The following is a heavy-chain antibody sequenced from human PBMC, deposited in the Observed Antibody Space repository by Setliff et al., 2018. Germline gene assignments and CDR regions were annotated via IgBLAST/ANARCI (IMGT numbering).Heavy chain of an antibody. CDR1: GGSISSSSYY. CDR2: IYYSGST. D-gene: IGHD3-9*01. CDR3: ARTLYDYDILTGPGYYFDY. Sequence: KTSETLSLTCTVSGGSISSSSYYWGWIRQPPGKGLEWIGYIYYSGSTNYNPSLKSRVTISVDTSKNQFSLKLSSVTAADTAVYYCARTLYDYDILTGPGYYFDYWGQGTLVT. V-gene: IGHV4-61*05. J-gene: IGHJ4*02.